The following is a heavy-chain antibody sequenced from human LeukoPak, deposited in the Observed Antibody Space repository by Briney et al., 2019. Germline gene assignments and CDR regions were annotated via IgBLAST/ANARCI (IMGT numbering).Heavy chain of an antibody. CDR2: ISRSSSYI. D-gene: IGHD6-19*01. CDR3: ARAFGIAVAGQPPPY. J-gene: IGHJ4*02. Sequence: PGGSLRLSCAASGFTFSSYSMNWVRQAPGKGLEWVSSISRSSSYIYYADSVKGRFTISRDNAKNSLYLQMNSLRAEDTAVYYCARAFGIAVAGQPPPYWGQGTLVTVSS. V-gene: IGHV3-21*01. CDR1: GFTFSSYS.